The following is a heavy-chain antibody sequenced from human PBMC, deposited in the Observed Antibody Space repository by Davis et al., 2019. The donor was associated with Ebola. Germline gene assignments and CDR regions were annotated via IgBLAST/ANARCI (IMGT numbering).Heavy chain of an antibody. V-gene: IGHV3-43*01. CDR2: ISWDGGST. CDR3: AKDGAAVVSRIAAVTTNWFDP. D-gene: IGHD6-13*01. Sequence: GESLKISCAASGFTFDDYTMHWVRQAPGKGLEWVSLISWDGGSTYYADSVKGRFTISRDNSKNSLYLQMNSLRTEDTALYYCAKDGAAVVSRIAAVTTNWFDPWGQGTLVTVSS. CDR1: GFTFDDYT. J-gene: IGHJ5*02.